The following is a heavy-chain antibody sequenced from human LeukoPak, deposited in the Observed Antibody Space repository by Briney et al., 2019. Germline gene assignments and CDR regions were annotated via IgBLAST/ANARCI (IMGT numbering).Heavy chain of an antibody. V-gene: IGHV3-23*01. Sequence: AGSLRLSCAASGFTFSSYAMSWVRQAPGKGLEWVSAISGSGGSTYYADSVKGRFTISRDNSKNTLYLQMKSLRPKDTAVYYCAKGVTRGSDFDYCGQGSLVTVSS. CDR2: ISGSGGST. CDR3: AKGVTRGSDFDY. CDR1: GFTFSSYA. D-gene: IGHD2-2*01. J-gene: IGHJ4*02.